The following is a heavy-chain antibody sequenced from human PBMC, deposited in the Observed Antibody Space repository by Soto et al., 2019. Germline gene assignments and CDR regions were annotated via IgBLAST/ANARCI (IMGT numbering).Heavy chain of an antibody. V-gene: IGHV3-21*06. CDR3: ASGFSYGSPAPY. CDR2: ISGSSDYI. J-gene: IGHJ4*02. CDR1: RFTLSSFS. Sequence: GGSLRLSCAASRFTLSSFSMNWVRQAPGKGLEWVSFISGSSDYIYYADSVKGRFTISRDNAENSLYLQMNSLRVEDTAVYYCASGFSYGSPAPYWGQGTLVTAPQ. D-gene: IGHD5-18*01.